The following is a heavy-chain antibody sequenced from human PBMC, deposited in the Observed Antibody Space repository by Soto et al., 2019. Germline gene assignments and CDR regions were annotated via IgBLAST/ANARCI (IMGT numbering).Heavy chain of an antibody. CDR3: ARARAAAAGPFDY. J-gene: IGHJ4*02. Sequence: EVQLVESGGGLVKPGGSLKLSCAASGFTFSSYSMNWVRQAPGKGLEWVSSISSSSSYIYYADSVKGRFTISRDNDKNSLYLQMNSLRAEDTAVYYCARARAAAAGPFDYWGQGTLVTVSS. V-gene: IGHV3-21*01. CDR2: ISSSSSYI. CDR1: GFTFSSYS. D-gene: IGHD6-13*01.